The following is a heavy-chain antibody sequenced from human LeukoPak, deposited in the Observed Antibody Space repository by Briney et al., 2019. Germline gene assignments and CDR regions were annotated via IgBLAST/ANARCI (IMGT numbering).Heavy chain of an antibody. V-gene: IGHV3-21*01. D-gene: IGHD4-17*01. Sequence: PGRSLRLSCAASGFTFSSYGMHWVRQAPGKGLEWVSSISSSSSYIYYADSVKGRFTISRDNAKNSLYLQMNSLRAEDTAVYYCARGDYGDSSDYYYGMDVWGQGTTVTVSS. CDR1: GFTFSSYG. CDR3: ARGDYGDSSDYYYGMDV. J-gene: IGHJ6*02. CDR2: ISSSSSYI.